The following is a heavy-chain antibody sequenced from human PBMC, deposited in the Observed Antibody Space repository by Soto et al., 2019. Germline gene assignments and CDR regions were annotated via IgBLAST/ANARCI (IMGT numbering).Heavy chain of an antibody. CDR2: IYPGDSDT. D-gene: IGHD4-17*01. CDR3: ARRAYLDYGGNSRWFDP. Sequence: GESLKISCKGSGYSFTSYWIGWVRQMPGKGLEWMGIIYPGDSDTRYSPSFQGQVTISADKSISTAYLQWSSLKASDTAMYYCARRAYLDYGGNSRWFDPWGQGTLVTVSS. J-gene: IGHJ5*02. V-gene: IGHV5-51*01. CDR1: GYSFTSYW.